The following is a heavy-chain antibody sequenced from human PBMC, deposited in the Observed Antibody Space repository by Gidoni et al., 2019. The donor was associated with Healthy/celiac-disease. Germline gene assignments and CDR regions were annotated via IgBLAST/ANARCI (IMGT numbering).Heavy chain of an antibody. D-gene: IGHD6-19*01. CDR1: GGSISSYY. J-gene: IGHJ6*02. V-gene: IGHV4-59*01. CDR2: IYYSGST. Sequence: QVQLQESGPGLVKPSETLSLTCPVSGGSISSYYWSWIRQPPGKGLEWIGYIYYSGSTNYNPSLKSRVTISVDTSKNQFSLKLSSVTAADTAVYYCARGGSDVSPYYGMDVWGQGTTVTVSS. CDR3: ARGGSDVSPYYGMDV.